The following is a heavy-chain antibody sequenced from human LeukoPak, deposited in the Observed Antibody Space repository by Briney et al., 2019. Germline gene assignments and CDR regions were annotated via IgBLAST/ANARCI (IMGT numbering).Heavy chain of an antibody. CDR1: GGTFSSYA. CDR2: IIPIFGTA. CDR3: ARGIAACPSWFDP. J-gene: IGHJ5*02. D-gene: IGHD6-6*01. V-gene: IGHV1-69*05. Sequence: GASVKVSCKASGGTFSSYAISWVRQAPGQGLEWMGGIIPIFGTANYAQKFQGRVTITTDEPTSTAYMELSSLRSEDTAVYYCARGIAACPSWFDPWGQGTLVTVSS.